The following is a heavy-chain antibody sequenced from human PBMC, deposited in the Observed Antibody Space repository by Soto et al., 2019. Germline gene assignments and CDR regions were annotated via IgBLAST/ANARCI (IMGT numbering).Heavy chain of an antibody. CDR3: ARDGSGRPATY. D-gene: IGHD3-10*01. V-gene: IGHV4-59*01. J-gene: IGHJ4*02. Sequence: QVQLQESGPGLVKPSETLSLTCTVSGGSITSYYWTWIRQPPGKGLEWIGYIYSSGSTNYNPSLTSRVTISVDTSKNQFSLKLNSVTAADTAVYYCARDGSGRPATYWGQGTLVTVSS. CDR1: GGSITSYY. CDR2: IYSSGST.